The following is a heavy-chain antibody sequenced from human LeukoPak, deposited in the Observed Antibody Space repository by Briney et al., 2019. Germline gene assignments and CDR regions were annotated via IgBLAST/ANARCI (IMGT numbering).Heavy chain of an antibody. CDR1: GFTFRYYG. CDR2: IWHDGSVK. V-gene: IGHV3-33*06. J-gene: IGHJ4*02. CDR3: AKVSQFTEATGTGLDY. Sequence: GGSLRLSCAASGFTFRYYGMHWVRQAPGKGLDWVAVIWHDGSVKYYADSVRGRFTISRDNSMNTVYLQMSSLIAEDTAVYYCAKVSQFTEATGTGLDYWGQGTLVTVSS. D-gene: IGHD6-13*01.